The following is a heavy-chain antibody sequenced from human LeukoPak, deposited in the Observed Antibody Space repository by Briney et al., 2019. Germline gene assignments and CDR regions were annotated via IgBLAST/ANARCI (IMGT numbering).Heavy chain of an antibody. CDR2: INHSGST. D-gene: IGHD3-22*01. J-gene: IGHJ4*02. V-gene: IGHV4-34*01. CDR3: ARGSWGYYDSSGYYRPSPLFDY. Sequence: SETLSLTCAVYGGSFSGYYWSWIRQPPGKGLEWIGEINHSGSTNYNMSLTRRVTISVDTSKDQFSLKLSSVTAADTAVYYCARGSWGYYDSSGYYRPSPLFDYWGQGTLVTVSS. CDR1: GGSFSGYY.